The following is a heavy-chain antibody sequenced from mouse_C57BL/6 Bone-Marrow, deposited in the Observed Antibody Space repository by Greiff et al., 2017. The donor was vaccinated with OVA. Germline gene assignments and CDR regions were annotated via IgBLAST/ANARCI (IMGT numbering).Heavy chain of an antibody. D-gene: IGHD2-1*01. J-gene: IGHJ4*01. CDR1: GFTFSNYW. V-gene: IGHV6-3*01. Sequence: EVKLVESGGGLVQPGGSMKLSCVASGFTFSNYWMNWVRQSPEKGLEWVAQIRFRSDNYATHYAESVKGRFTISRDDSKSSVYLQMNNLKSEDTGSYPLYGNGWGDYWGQGTSVTVSS. CDR3: YGNGWGDY. CDR2: IRFRSDNYAT.